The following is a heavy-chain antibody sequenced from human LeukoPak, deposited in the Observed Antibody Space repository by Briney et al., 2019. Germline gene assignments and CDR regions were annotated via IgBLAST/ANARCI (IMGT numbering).Heavy chain of an antibody. CDR3: ARETAMLDY. D-gene: IGHD5-18*01. CDR2: IKQDGSQK. CDR1: GFTFSSSW. V-gene: IGHV3-7*01. Sequence: GGSLRLSCAASGFTFSSSWMSWVRQAPGKGLEWLATIKQDGSQKYYVDSVKGRFTISRDNAENSLHLQMNSLRAEDTAVYYCARETAMLDYWGQGTLVTVSS. J-gene: IGHJ4*02.